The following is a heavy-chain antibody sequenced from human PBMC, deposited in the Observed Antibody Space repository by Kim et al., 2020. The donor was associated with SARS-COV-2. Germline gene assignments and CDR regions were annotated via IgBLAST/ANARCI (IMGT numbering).Heavy chain of an antibody. D-gene: IGHD3-3*01. CDR3: GRWSSGFDY. Sequence: YPNPSLLSRVTISVDTSKNHFSLNLGSVTAADTAVYYCGRWSSGFDYWGQGTLVTVSS. V-gene: IGHV4-39*01. J-gene: IGHJ4*02.